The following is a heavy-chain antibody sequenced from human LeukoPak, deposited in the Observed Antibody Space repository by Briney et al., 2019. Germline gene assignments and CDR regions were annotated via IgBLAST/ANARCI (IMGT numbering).Heavy chain of an antibody. CDR1: GFTFSNYG. J-gene: IGHJ4*02. Sequence: GGSLRLSCAASGFTFSNYGMHWVRQAPGKGLEWVAVIWYDGSKTYYADSVKGRFTISRGNSKNTLYLQMNSLRTEDTAVYYCARVRGSANDYWGQGTLVTVSS. D-gene: IGHD3-10*01. CDR2: IWYDGSKT. CDR3: ARVRGSANDY. V-gene: IGHV3-33*01.